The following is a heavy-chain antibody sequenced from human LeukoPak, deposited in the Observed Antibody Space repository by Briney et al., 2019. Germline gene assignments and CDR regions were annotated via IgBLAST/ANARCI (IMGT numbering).Heavy chain of an antibody. J-gene: IGHJ4*02. CDR2: INPNSGGT. V-gene: IGHV1-2*02. CDR1: GYTFTGYY. CDR3: ARDRPADGYNYELDY. Sequence: ASVKVSCKASGYTFTGYYMHWVRQAPGQGLEWMGWINPNSGGTNYAQKFQGRVTMTRDTSISTAYMELSRLRSDDTAVYYYARDRPADGYNYELDYWGQGTLVTVSS. D-gene: IGHD5-24*01.